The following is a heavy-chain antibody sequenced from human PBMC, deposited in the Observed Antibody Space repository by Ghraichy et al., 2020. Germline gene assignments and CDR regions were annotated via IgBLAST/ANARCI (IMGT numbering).Heavy chain of an antibody. J-gene: IGHJ4*02. CDR3: AREGRRHYYDSSGYWHFDY. V-gene: IGHV3-20*04. D-gene: IGHD3-22*01. CDR2: INWNGGST. Sequence: GGSLRLSCAASGFTFDDYGMSWVRQAPGKGLEWVSGINWNGGSTGYADSVKGRFTISRDNAKNSLYLQMNSLRAEDTALYYCAREGRRHYYDSSGYWHFDYWGQGTLVTVSS. CDR1: GFTFDDYG.